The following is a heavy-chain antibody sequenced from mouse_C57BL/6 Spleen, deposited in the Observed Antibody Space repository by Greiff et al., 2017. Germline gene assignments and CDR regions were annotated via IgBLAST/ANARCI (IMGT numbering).Heavy chain of an antibody. CDR3: ARWNYYGSSPTDY. D-gene: IGHD1-1*01. CDR2: LYPGDGDP. J-gene: IGHJ2*01. Sequence: QVQLKQSGPELVKPGASVKISCKASGYAFSSSWMNWVKQRPGKGLEWIGRLYPGDGDPNYNGKFKGQATLTADKSSSTAYMQLSSLTSEDSAVDFCARWNYYGSSPTDYWGQGTTLTVSS. V-gene: IGHV1-82*01. CDR1: GYAFSSSW.